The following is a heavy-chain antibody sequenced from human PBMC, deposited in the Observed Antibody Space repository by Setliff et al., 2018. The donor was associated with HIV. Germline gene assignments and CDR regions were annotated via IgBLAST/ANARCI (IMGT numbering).Heavy chain of an antibody. CDR3: ARGSDASGYYPIYYYYGMDV. CDR1: GYTFSRFG. D-gene: IGHD3-22*01. V-gene: IGHV1-18*01. CDR2: ISVYNGNR. J-gene: IGHJ6*02. Sequence: ASVKVSCKASGYTFSRFGITWVRQAPGQGLEWMGWISVYNGNRDYALNFQDRVTMTRDTSTSTGYMELRSLRSEDTAVYYCARGSDASGYYPIYYYYGMDVWGQGTTVTVSS.